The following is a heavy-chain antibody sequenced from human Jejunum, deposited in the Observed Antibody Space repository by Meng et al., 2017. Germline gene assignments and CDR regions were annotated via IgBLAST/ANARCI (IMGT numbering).Heavy chain of an antibody. CDR2: ISTRGGT. J-gene: IGHJ6*01. CDR1: DDSISIYY. CDR3: AKVAVFGNSENLYYYGLDV. V-gene: IGHV4-4*07. D-gene: IGHD3-3*01. Sequence: SETLSLTCTVSDDSISIYYWSWIRQPAGKGLEWIGQISTRGGTKYNPSLKSRVSMSINTSNKQFSLNLSSVTAADTAVYYCAKVAVFGNSENLYYYGLDVWGQGTSVTGSS.